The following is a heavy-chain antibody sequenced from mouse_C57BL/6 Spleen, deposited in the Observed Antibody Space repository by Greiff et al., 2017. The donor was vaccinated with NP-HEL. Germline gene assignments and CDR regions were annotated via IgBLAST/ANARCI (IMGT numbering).Heavy chain of an antibody. CDR1: GYTFTDYY. Sequence: QVQLQQSGAELVRPGASVKLSCKASGYTFTDYYINWVKQRPGQGLEWIARIYPGSGNTYYNEKFKGKATLTAEKSSSTAYMQLSSLTSEDSAVYFCARGELLRYYAMDYWGQGTSVTVSS. V-gene: IGHV1-76*01. CDR2: IYPGSGNT. D-gene: IGHD1-1*01. J-gene: IGHJ4*01. CDR3: ARGELLRYYAMDY.